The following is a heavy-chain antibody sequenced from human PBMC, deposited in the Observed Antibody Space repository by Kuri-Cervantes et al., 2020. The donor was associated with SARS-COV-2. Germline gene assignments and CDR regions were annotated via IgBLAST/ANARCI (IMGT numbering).Heavy chain of an antibody. CDR2: ITGTNRNA. V-gene: IGHV3-23*01. CDR3: AKPPPSSPADAFDL. J-gene: IGHJ3*01. CDR1: GFMFGNYD. Sequence: GESLKISCAASGFMFGNYDMSWVRQAPGEGLEWVSRITGTNRNAYYADSVRGRFTNSRDNSKNTLYLQMNSLRADDTALYNCAKPPPSSPADAFDLWGQGTMVTVSS. D-gene: IGHD3-10*01.